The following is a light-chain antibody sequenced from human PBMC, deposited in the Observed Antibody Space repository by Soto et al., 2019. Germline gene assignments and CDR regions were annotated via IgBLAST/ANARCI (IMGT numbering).Light chain of an antibody. V-gene: IGLV2-11*01. J-gene: IGLJ2*01. CDR1: SRDVGLYNF. CDR2: DVT. CDR3: CSYAGGFVV. Sequence: QSALTQPRSVSGSPGQSVTISCTGTSRDVGLYNFVSWYQQYPGKPPKLIIYDVTERPSGVPDRFSGSKSGNTASLTISGLLAEDEADYYCCSYAGGFVVFGGGTKLTVL.